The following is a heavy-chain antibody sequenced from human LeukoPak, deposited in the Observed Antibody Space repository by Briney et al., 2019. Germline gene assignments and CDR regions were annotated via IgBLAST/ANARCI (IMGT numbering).Heavy chain of an antibody. CDR2: SSRTGSTI. Sequence: GGTLRLSCAASGFTFSTYEMNWVRQPPGKGLEWVSYSSRTGSTIYYADSVKGRFTISRDNAKNSLYLKMNSLRAEDTAVYYCARIGDNYGAASDYWGQGTLVTVSS. CDR3: ARIGDNYGAASDY. V-gene: IGHV3-48*03. J-gene: IGHJ4*02. CDR1: GFTFSTYE. D-gene: IGHD5-24*01.